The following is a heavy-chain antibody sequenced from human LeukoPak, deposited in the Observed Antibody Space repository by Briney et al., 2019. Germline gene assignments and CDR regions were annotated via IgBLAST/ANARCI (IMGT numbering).Heavy chain of an antibody. CDR1: GLTFDDYA. V-gene: IGHV3-9*01. D-gene: IGHD3-10*01. CDR2: ISWNSGSI. Sequence: GGSLRLSCAASGLTFDDYAMHWVRQAPGKGLEGVSGISWNSGSIGYADSVKGRFTISRDNAKNSLYLQMNSLRAEDTGLYYCAKDSAITMVRGVISAQHDNYGMDVWGQGTTVTVSS. J-gene: IGHJ6*02. CDR3: AKDSAITMVRGVISAQHDNYGMDV.